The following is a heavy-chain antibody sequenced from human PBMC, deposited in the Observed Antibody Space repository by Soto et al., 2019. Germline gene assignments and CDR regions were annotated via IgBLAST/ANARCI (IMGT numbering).Heavy chain of an antibody. J-gene: IGHJ4*02. CDR1: GYSFAGYW. CDR3: ARLELTGLDN. Sequence: PWESLKISCKGSGYSFAGYWITWVRQKPGKGLEWMGRIDPSDSQTYYSPSFRGHVTIPVTKSITTVFLQWSSLRASDTAIYFCARLELTGLDNWGQGTPVTVSS. V-gene: IGHV5-10-1*01. CDR2: IDPSDSQT. D-gene: IGHD3-9*01.